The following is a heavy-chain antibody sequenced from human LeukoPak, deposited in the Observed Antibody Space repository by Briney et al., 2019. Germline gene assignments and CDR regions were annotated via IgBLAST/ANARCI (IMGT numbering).Heavy chain of an antibody. J-gene: IGHJ3*02. CDR2: KYARGST. CDR1: SVSISNYY. CDR3: ARGRYCSADICTGGDSFDI. V-gene: IGHV4-4*07. D-gene: IGHD2-15*01. Sequence: PSETLSLTCTVASVSISNYYWSWIRQPAGKGLEWIWRKYARGSTNYNPPVQSRVTMSVDTSKNQFSLKLRSVTAAETAGFYCARGRYCSADICTGGDSFDIWGQGTMVSVSP.